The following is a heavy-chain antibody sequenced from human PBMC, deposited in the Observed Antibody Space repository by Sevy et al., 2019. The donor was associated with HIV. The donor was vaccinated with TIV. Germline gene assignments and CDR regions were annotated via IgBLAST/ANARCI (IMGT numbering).Heavy chain of an antibody. CDR1: GYTFTGYY. CDR2: INPNSGGT. Sequence: ASVKVSCKASGYTFTGYYLHWVRQAPGQGLEWMGWINPNSGGTNYAPKFQGRVTMTRDTSISTAPKELSRRRSDDTAVYYCTGSAAEAKNFYCGGDCYSDYWGQGTLVTVSS. D-gene: IGHD2-21*02. V-gene: IGHV1-2*02. J-gene: IGHJ4*02. CDR3: TGSAAEAKNFYCGGDCYSDY.